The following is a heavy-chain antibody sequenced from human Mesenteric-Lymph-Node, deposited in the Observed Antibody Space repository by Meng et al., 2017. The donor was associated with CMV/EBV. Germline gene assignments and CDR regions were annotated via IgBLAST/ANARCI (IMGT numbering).Heavy chain of an antibody. J-gene: IGHJ5*02. CDR2: IDPHNGDT. CDR3: ARDGYCSGGSCYSWFDP. D-gene: IGHD2-15*01. V-gene: IGHV1-2*02. Sequence: ASVKVSCKASGYTFSDYYIHWVRQAPGQGLEWMGWIDPHNGDTNYAQKFQGRVTMTRDTSISTAYMELRSLRSDDTAVYYCARDGYCSGGSCYSWFDPWGQGTLVTAPQ. CDR1: GYTFSDYY.